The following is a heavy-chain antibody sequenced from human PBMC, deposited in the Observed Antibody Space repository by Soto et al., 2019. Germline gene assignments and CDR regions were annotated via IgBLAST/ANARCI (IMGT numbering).Heavy chain of an antibody. CDR2: INAGNGNT. Sequence: ASVKVSCKASGYTFTSYAMHWVRQAPGQRLEWMGWINAGNGNTKYSQKFQGRVTMTRDTSTSTVYMELSSLRSGDTAVYYCARGRGYGTGWFDPWGQGTLVTVSS. V-gene: IGHV1-3*01. CDR3: ARGRGYGTGWFDP. CDR1: GYTFTSYA. D-gene: IGHD3-10*01. J-gene: IGHJ5*02.